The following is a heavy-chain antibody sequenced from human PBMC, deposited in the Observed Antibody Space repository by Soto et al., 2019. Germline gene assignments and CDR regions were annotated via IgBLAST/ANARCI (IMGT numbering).Heavy chain of an antibody. CDR3: ARVEAVAGLYNYPGLDV. CDR1: GGTFSNYA. J-gene: IGHJ6*02. CDR2: IVPIFGTT. Sequence: QVQLVQSGAEVKKPGSSVKVSCKVSGGTFSNYAIDWVRLAPGHGLEWMGGIVPIFGTTYYTQKLQGRATIIADDSTTTAYLEMSSLRSEDTAIYYCARVEAVAGLYNYPGLDVWGQGTAVTVSS. V-gene: IGHV1-69*12. D-gene: IGHD6-19*01.